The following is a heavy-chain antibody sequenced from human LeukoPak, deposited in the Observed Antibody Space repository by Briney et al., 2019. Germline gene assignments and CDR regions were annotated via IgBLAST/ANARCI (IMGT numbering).Heavy chain of an antibody. CDR2: INHNGSN. J-gene: IGHJ5*01. CDR1: GGTFSGYY. Sequence: SETLSLTCAVYGGTFSGYYWSWIRQPPGKGLEWMGEINHNGSNNYNPSLTSRVTISVDTSKNQFSLKLSSVTPTDTAVYYWARGVDIVVVVARGLNWIDPWGQGTLVTVSS. V-gene: IGHV4-34*01. CDR3: ARGVDIVVVVARGLNWIDP. D-gene: IGHD2-15*01.